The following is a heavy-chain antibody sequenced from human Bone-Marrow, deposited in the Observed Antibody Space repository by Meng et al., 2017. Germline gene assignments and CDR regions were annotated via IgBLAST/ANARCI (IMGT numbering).Heavy chain of an antibody. CDR3: ARGYCSTTNCNWFDP. CDR2: IYHTGST. J-gene: IGHJ5*02. D-gene: IGHD2-2*01. V-gene: IGHV4-4*02. CDR1: GGSISGSSW. Sequence: QVQLQESGPGLVKPSGTLSLPGTVSGGSISGSSWWTWVRQPPGQGLEWIGEIYHTGSTNYNPSLKSRVTISVDKSKNQFSLKLSSVTAADTAVYYCARGYCSTTNCNWFDPWGQGTLVTVSS.